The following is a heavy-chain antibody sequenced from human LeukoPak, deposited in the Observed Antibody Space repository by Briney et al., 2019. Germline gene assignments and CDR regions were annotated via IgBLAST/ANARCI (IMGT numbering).Heavy chain of an antibody. CDR2: IKQDGSEK. V-gene: IGHV3-7*03. Sequence: TGGSLRLSCAASGFTFSSYWMSWVRQAPGKGLEWVANIKQDGSEKYYVDSVKGRLTISRDNSKNTLYLQMNSLRAEDTAVYYCARLIYYYYYMDVWGKGTTVTISS. J-gene: IGHJ6*03. D-gene: IGHD3-16*01. CDR1: GFTFSSYW. CDR3: ARLIYYYYYMDV.